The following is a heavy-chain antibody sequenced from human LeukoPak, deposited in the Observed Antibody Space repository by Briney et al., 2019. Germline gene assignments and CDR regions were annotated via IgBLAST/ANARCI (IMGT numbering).Heavy chain of an antibody. CDR1: GFTFSSYA. D-gene: IGHD6-19*01. CDR2: ISGSGGST. J-gene: IGHJ4*02. Sequence: PGXSXXLSCAAXGFTFSSYAXSWVRQAPGKGLXWVSAISGSGGSTYHADSVKGRFTIYRDNSKNTLYVQMNSLRAEDTAVYYCAKDMRAVAGPHFDYWGQGTLVTVSS. CDR3: AKDMRAVAGPHFDY. V-gene: IGHV3-23*01.